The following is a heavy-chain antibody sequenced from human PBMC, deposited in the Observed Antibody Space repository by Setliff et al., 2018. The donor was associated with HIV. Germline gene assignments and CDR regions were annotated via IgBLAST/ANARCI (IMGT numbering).Heavy chain of an antibody. J-gene: IGHJ3*02. Sequence: SETLSLTCTVSGASISGYYWSWIRQPPGKELQWIGYIHYTGSTNYNPSLQSRITVSLDMSKSQFSLKLSSVTAADTAVYYCARILLYDSSAYFVNAFDIWGQGTVVTVSS. D-gene: IGHD3-22*01. CDR3: ARILLYDSSAYFVNAFDI. CDR1: GASISGYY. V-gene: IGHV4-59*08. CDR2: IHYTGST.